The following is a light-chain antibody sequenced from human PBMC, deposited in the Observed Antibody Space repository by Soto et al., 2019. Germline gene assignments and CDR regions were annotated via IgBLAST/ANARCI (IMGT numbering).Light chain of an antibody. V-gene: IGKV1-39*01. CDR3: QQSCSTPPT. J-gene: IGKJ1*01. Sequence: DIQMTQSPSSLSASVGDRVTITCRASQSISSYLNWYQQKPGKAPKLLIYAASSLQSGVPSRFSGSGSGTDFTLTISSLQPEDFATYYCQQSCSTPPTFGQGTKVDSK. CDR1: QSISSY. CDR2: AAS.